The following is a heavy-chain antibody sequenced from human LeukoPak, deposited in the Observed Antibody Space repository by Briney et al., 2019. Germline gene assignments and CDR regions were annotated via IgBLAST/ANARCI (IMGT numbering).Heavy chain of an antibody. CDR1: GGSISSYY. CDR3: ARTVTASGFDY. D-gene: IGHD2-21*02. Sequence: TASETLSLTCTVSGGSISSYYWSWIRQPPGKGLEWIGYIYYSGSTNYNPSLKSRVTISVDTSKNQFSLKLSSVTAADTAVYYCARTVTASGFDYWGQGTLVTVSS. J-gene: IGHJ4*02. V-gene: IGHV4-59*12. CDR2: IYYSGST.